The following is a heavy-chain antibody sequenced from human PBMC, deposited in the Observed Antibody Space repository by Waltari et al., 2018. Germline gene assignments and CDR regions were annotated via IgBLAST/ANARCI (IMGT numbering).Heavy chain of an antibody. CDR1: GYTFTSYG. V-gene: IGHV1-18*01. Sequence: QVQSVKYGAEVKKPGDLVKVFCQASGYTFTSYGISWVRQGPGRGLEWMGWGSAESGNTESSRSCRGRVTLTISTSTSTAVMGLRSLRSDDTAVYFCASDNPDSTAGYFDSWSQGTLVTGSS. CDR2: GSAESGNT. J-gene: IGHJ4*02. D-gene: IGHD6-13*01. CDR3: ASDNPDSTAGYFDS.